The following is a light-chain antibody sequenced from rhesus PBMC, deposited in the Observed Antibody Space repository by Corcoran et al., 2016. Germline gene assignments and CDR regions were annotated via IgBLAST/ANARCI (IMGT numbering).Light chain of an antibody. Sequence: DIVLTQSPASLAVSPGQRATITCRASESVSVFEINLIHWYQQKPGQTPKDLINQASNRDIGRPGRFIGSGSGTDFPLTISPVEADDFADYHCLQSQNSWAFGQGTKVEIK. CDR1: ESVSVFEINL. CDR2: QAS. J-gene: IGKJ1*01. V-gene: IGKV7-13*01. CDR3: LQSQNSWA.